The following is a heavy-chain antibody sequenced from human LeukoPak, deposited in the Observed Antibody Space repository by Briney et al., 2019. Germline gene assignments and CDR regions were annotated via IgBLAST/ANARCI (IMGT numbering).Heavy chain of an antibody. Sequence: PGGSLSLSCAVSGFTIGSHFMGWVRHLPGKGLQCVAILEPSGSERNYVDSVKGRFSISRDNAQNSLSLQMNSLSADDTAVYYCARLGATSSGKYYFDYWGQGTLVTVSS. J-gene: IGHJ4*02. V-gene: IGHV3-7*01. D-gene: IGHD6-25*01. CDR3: ARLGATSSGKYYFDY. CDR1: GFTIGSHF. CDR2: LEPSGSER.